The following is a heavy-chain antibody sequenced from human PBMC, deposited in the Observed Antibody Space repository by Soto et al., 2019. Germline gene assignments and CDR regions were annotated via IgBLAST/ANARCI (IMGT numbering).Heavy chain of an antibody. Sequence: ASVKLSCKASGYTFNSYDINWVRQATRQGLEWMGWMNPNSGNTGYAQKFQGRVTMTRNTSISTAYMELSSLRSEDTAVYYCARGLNHIWTGSCTNGVCSHDAFDIWGQGTMVTVSS. V-gene: IGHV1-8*01. J-gene: IGHJ3*02. D-gene: IGHD2-8*01. CDR2: MNPNSGNT. CDR1: GYTFNSYD. CDR3: ARGLNHIWTGSCTNGVCSHDAFDI.